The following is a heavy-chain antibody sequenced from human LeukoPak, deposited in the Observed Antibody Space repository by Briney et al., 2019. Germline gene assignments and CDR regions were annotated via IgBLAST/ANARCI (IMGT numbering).Heavy chain of an antibody. D-gene: IGHD3-3*01. Sequence: SETLSLTCAVYGASYNAYYWSWIRQPPGKGLEWIGDIDHRGTATYNPSLKSRLTISADASKNQFSLKLNSVTDAVTAVYYCAVGITILGVAASFDSWGQGNLVIVSS. CDR1: GASYNAYY. CDR2: IDHRGTA. CDR3: AVGITILGVAASFDS. J-gene: IGHJ5*01. V-gene: IGHV4-34*01.